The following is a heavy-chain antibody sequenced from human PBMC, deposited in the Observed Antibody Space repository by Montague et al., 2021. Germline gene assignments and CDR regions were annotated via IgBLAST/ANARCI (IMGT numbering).Heavy chain of an antibody. V-gene: IGHV4-59*02. D-gene: IGHD7-27*01. CDR3: GRDYWGSIDY. CDR2: MRSSGSP. Sequence: SETLSLTCSVSGGSVNGYDWSWIRQPPGKGLEWIGYMRSSGSPNYNPSFEGRLAISIDRSRNQFSLELSFVTAADTAIYFCGRDYWGSIDYWGHGILVTVSS. CDR1: GGSVNGYD. J-gene: IGHJ4*01.